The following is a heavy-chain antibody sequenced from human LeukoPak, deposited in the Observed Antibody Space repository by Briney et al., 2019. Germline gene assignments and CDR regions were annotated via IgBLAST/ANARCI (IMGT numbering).Heavy chain of an antibody. CDR1: GFTFSNYW. V-gene: IGHV3-7*05. Sequence: PGGSLRLSRARSGFTFSNYWMSWVRQAPGKGLEWVANIKEDGSEKDYVDSVKGRFTISRDNAKNSLYLQMNSLRAEDTAIYYCARDWGAAGLWDYWGQGTLVTVSS. CDR2: IKEDGSEK. CDR3: ARDWGAAGLWDY. J-gene: IGHJ4*02. D-gene: IGHD6-13*01.